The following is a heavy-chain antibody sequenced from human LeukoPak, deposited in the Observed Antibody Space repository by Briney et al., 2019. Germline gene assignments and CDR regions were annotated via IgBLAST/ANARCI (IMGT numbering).Heavy chain of an antibody. CDR2: INHSGST. Sequence: SETLSLTCAVYGGSFSGYYWSWIRQPPGKGLEWIGEINHSGSTNYNPSLKSRVTISVDTSKNQFSLKLSSVTAADTAVYYCARGHGYGGNLRPFDYWGQGTLVTVSS. V-gene: IGHV4-34*01. D-gene: IGHD4-23*01. CDR1: GGSFSGYY. J-gene: IGHJ4*02. CDR3: ARGHGYGGNLRPFDY.